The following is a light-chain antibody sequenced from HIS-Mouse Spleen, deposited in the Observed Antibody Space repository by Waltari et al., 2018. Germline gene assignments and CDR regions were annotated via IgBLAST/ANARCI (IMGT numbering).Light chain of an antibody. J-gene: IGLJ2*01. CDR3: SSYTSSSTEV. CDR1: SSDVGGYNY. Sequence: QSALTQPASVSGSPGQSITISCTGTSSDVGGYNYVSWYQQHPVKAPKLMIYDVSNRPSVVSNRFSGSKSGNTASLTISGLQAEDEADYYCSSYTSSSTEVFGGGTKLTVL. CDR2: DVS. V-gene: IGLV2-14*03.